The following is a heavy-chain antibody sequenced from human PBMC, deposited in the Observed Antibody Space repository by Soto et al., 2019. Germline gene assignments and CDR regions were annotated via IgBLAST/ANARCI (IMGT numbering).Heavy chain of an antibody. CDR1: GFTFSSYS. V-gene: IGHV3-21*01. CDR2: ISSSSNYI. Sequence: GGSLRLSCAASGFTFSSYSMNWVRQAPGKGLEWVSSISSSSNYIYYADSVKGRFTISRDNAKNSLYLQMNSLRAEDTAVYYCARDIEAGRYFEWLLAYWGQGTLVTVSS. D-gene: IGHD3-9*01. J-gene: IGHJ4*02. CDR3: ARDIEAGRYFEWLLAY.